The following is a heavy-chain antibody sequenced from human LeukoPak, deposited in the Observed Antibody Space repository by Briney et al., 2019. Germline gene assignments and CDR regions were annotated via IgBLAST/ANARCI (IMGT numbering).Heavy chain of an antibody. CDR1: GFTFSTYW. D-gene: IGHD6-13*01. J-gene: IGHJ4*02. V-gene: IGHV3-74*01. CDR2: INSDGRNT. CDR3: ARVLAQQQGY. Sequence: GGSLRLSCAASGFTFSTYWKHWVRQAPGKGLVWVSHINSDGRNTTYADSVTGRFTISRDNAKNTLYLQMNSLRAEDTAVYYCARVLAQQQGYWGQGTLVTVSS.